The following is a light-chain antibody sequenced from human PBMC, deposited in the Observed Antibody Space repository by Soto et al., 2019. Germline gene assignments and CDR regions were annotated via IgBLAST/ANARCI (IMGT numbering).Light chain of an antibody. V-gene: IGKV3-11*01. CDR1: HSVSSY. J-gene: IGKJ5*01. CDR2: DAS. CDR3: QPRSNWHSIT. Sequence: EIVLTQSPATLSLSPGERATLSCRASHSVSSYLAWYQQKPGQAPTLLIYDASNRATGIPARFSGRGSGTDFTLTIRSLEPEAFAVYYGQPRSNWHSITFGQGTRLEIK.